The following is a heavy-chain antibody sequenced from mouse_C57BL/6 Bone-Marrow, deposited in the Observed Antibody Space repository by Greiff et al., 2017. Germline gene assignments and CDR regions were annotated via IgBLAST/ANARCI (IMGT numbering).Heavy chain of an antibody. D-gene: IGHD2-5*01. CDR2: ISYSGST. Sequence: EVKLVESGPGLAKPSQTLSLTCSVTGYSITSDYWNWIRKFPGNKLEYMGYISYSGSTYYNPSLKSRISITRDTSKNQYYLQLNTVTTEDTATYYCARDSNLVGYAMDYWGQGTSVTVSS. CDR3: ARDSNLVGYAMDY. CDR1: GYSITSDY. J-gene: IGHJ4*01. V-gene: IGHV3-8*01.